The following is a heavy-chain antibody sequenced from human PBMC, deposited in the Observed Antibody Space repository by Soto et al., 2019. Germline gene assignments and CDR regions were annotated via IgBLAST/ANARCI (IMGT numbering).Heavy chain of an antibody. CDR3: GRVAWGSDYFDY. CDR1: GYRFPDYW. CDR2: IYPGDSDA. Sequence: GESLKISCKVSGYRFPDYWIGWVRQMPGRGLEWMGSIYPGDSDARHSPSFQGQVTISADESINTVYLQWRSLRASDAAMYYCGRVAWGSDYFDYWGRGTLVTVSS. J-gene: IGHJ4*02. D-gene: IGHD7-27*01. V-gene: IGHV5-51*01.